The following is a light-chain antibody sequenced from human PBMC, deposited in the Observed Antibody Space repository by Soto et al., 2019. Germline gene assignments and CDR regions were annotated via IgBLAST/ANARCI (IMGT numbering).Light chain of an antibody. Sequence: DSVMTQSPDSLAVSLGERATINCKSSRSVLYSSNNKNYLAWYQQKPGQPPNLLIYWASTRESGVPDRFSGSGSGTDFTLTISSLQAEDVAVYYCQQYYSTPYTFGQGTRLEIK. CDR3: QQYYSTPYT. CDR1: RSVLYSSNNKNY. V-gene: IGKV4-1*01. J-gene: IGKJ5*01. CDR2: WAS.